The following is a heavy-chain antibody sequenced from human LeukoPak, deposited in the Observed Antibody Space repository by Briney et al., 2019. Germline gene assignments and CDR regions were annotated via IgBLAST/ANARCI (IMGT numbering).Heavy chain of an antibody. CDR2: IYYSGST. CDR3: ARSSIAARTARY. D-gene: IGHD6-6*01. J-gene: IGHJ4*02. Sequence: SETLSLTCTVSGGSISSSSYYWGWIRQPPGKGLEWIGSIYYSGSTYYNPSLKSRVTISVDTSKNQFSLKLSSVTAADTAVYYCARSSIAARTARYWGQGTLVTVSS. CDR1: GGSISSSSYY. V-gene: IGHV4-39*07.